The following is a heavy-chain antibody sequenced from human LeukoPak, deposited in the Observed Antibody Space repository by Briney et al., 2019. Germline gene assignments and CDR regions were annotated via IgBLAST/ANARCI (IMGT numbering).Heavy chain of an antibody. J-gene: IGHJ4*02. CDR2: IYYSESGST. D-gene: IGHD1-7*01. CDR1: GDSIISSSSY. V-gene: IGHV4-39*07. CDR3: ARGTGNWNYRV. Sequence: SETLSLTCTVSGDSIISSSSYWGWIRQPPGKGLEWIGSIYYSESGSTYYNPSLKSRVTISIDTSKDQFSLKLSSVTTADTAVYYCARGTGNWNYRVWGQGTLVTVSA.